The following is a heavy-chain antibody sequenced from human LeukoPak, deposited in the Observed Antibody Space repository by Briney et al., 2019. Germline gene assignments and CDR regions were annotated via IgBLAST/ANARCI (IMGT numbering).Heavy chain of an antibody. CDR3: AKGVPRVLTGPYGDYTLDAFDY. CDR1: GFTFSNYA. Sequence: PGRSLRLSCAATGFTFSNYAIHWGRQAPGKGLEWVAFISDDGSRQHYADSVKGRFTISRDNSKNTLYLQMNSLRPEDTAVYYCAKGVPRVLTGPYGDYTLDAFDYWGQGTLVTVSS. J-gene: IGHJ4*02. CDR2: ISDDGSRQ. D-gene: IGHD4-17*01. V-gene: IGHV3-30-3*01.